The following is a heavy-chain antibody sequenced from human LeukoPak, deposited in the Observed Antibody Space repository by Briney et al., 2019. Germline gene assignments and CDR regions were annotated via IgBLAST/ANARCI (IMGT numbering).Heavy chain of an antibody. J-gene: IGHJ5*02. CDR1: GFSVSAYW. D-gene: IGHD6-13*01. Sequence: GGSLRLSCAASGFSVSAYWMSWVRQAPGKGLEWVANINEAGSEKPYVDSVKGRFTISRDNAKNSLYLEMNSLRAEDTAVYYYGRWGVEAGIDGWGQGTLVIVSS. CDR2: INEAGSEK. V-gene: IGHV3-7*01. CDR3: GRWGVEAGIDG.